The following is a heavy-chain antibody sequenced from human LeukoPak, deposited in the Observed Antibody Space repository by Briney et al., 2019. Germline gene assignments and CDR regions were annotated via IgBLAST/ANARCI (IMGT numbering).Heavy chain of an antibody. CDR1: GFTFSSYW. CDR3: ARVRFFNYYYFDY. D-gene: IGHD3-3*01. V-gene: IGHV3-7*01. J-gene: IGHJ4*02. CDR2: IKQDGSEK. Sequence: GGSLRLSCAASGFTFSSYWMSWVRQAPGKGLEWVANIKQDGSEKYYVDSVKGRFTISRDNSKNSLYLQMNSLRAEDTAVYYCARVRFFNYYYFDYWGQGTLVTVSS.